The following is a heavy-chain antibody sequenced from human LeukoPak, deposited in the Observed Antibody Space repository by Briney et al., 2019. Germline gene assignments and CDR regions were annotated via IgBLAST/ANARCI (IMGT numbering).Heavy chain of an antibody. D-gene: IGHD5-12*01. J-gene: IGHJ4*02. CDR2: INHSGST. V-gene: IGHV4-34*01. CDR3: ARGRGPQRY. CDR1: GGSFSGYY. Sequence: PSETLSLTCAVYGGSFSGYYWSWIRQPPGKGLEWIGEINHSGSTNYNPSLKSRVTISVDTSKNQFSLKLSSVTAADTAVYYCARGRGPQRYWGQGTLVTVSS.